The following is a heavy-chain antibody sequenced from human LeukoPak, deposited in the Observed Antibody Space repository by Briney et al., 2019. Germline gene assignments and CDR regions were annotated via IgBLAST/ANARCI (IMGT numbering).Heavy chain of an antibody. Sequence: PGGSLRLSCAASGFTFSSYAMSWVRQAPGKGLEWVSAISGSGGSTYYADSVKGRFTISRDNSKNTLYLQMNGLRAEDTAVYYCAKDFLVDTAMVGVDYYYGMDVWGQGTTVTVSS. CDR1: GFTFSSYA. D-gene: IGHD5-18*01. CDR2: ISGSGGST. CDR3: AKDFLVDTAMVGVDYYYGMDV. J-gene: IGHJ6*02. V-gene: IGHV3-23*01.